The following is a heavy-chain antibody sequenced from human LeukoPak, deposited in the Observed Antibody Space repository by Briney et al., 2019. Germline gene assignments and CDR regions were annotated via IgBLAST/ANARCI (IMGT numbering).Heavy chain of an antibody. CDR2: ISAYNGNT. Sequence: ASVKVSCKASGYTFTSYGISWVRQAPGQGLEWMGWISAYNGNTHYAQKLQGRVTMTTDTSTSTVYMELRSLRSDDTAVYYCARDGYGYSSRADAFDIWGQGTMVTVSS. CDR3: ARDGYGYSSRADAFDI. J-gene: IGHJ3*02. CDR1: GYTFTSYG. D-gene: IGHD6-13*01. V-gene: IGHV1-18*01.